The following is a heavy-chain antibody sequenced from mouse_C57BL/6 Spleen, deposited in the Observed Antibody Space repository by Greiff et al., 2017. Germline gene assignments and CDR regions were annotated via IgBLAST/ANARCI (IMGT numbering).Heavy chain of an antibody. J-gene: IGHJ1*03. CDR1: GYAFSSYW. CDR3: ARWDYDWYFDV. V-gene: IGHV1-80*01. Sequence: QVQLQQSGAELVKPGASVKISCKASGYAFSSYWMNWVKQRPGTGLEWIGQIYPGDGDTNYNGKFKGKATLTADKSSSTAYMQLSSLTSEDSAVYFCARWDYDWYFDVWGTGTTVTVSS. CDR2: IYPGDGDT. D-gene: IGHD2-4*01.